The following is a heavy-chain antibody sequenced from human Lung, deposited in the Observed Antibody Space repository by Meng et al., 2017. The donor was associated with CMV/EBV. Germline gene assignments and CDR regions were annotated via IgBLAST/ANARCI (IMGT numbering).Heavy chain of an antibody. CDR3: ALFTRSWFDP. CDR1: GFSLSTSEVG. J-gene: IGHJ5*02. Sequence: QITLKGSGPTLVKPTQTLTITCTFSGFSLSTSEVGVGWIRQPPGKALEWLAVIYWDDDKRYSPSLKSRLTITKDTSKNQVVLTLTNMDPVDTATYYCALFTRSWFDPWGQGTLVTVSS. V-gene: IGHV2-5*02. D-gene: IGHD2-2*01. CDR2: IYWDDDK.